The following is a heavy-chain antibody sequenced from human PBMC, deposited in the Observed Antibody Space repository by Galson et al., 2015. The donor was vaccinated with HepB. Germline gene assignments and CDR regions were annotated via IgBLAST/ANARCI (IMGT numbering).Heavy chain of an antibody. D-gene: IGHD2-2*01. CDR1: GGSISSSSYY. CDR2: IYYSGST. V-gene: IGHV4-39*01. CDR3: ARLSSYFDY. Sequence: ETLSLTCTVSGGSISSSSYYWGWIRQPPGKGLEWIGSIYYSGSTYYNPSLKSRVTISVDTSKNQFSLKLSSVTAADTAVYYCARLSSYFDYWGQGTLVTVSS. J-gene: IGHJ4*02.